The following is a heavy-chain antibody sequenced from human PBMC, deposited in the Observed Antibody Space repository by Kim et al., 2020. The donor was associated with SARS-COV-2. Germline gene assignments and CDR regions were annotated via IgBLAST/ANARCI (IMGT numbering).Heavy chain of an antibody. Sequence: GGSLRLSCAASGFILGSYAMSWGRRAPGKGLEWVSTIRASGGGTYYADSGKGRFSISRDDYKDMLHLQMKTLRAEDTAVYYCAKDPSSSSPFYFDYWGQG. J-gene: IGHJ4*02. V-gene: IGHV3-23*01. CDR2: IRASGGGT. D-gene: IGHD6-6*01. CDR1: GFILGSYA. CDR3: AKDPSSSSPFYFDY.